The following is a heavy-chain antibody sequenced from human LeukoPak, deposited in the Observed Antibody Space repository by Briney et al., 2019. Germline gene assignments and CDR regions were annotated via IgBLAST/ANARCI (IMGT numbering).Heavy chain of an antibody. CDR3: ARAISAADLYYSYYYMDV. D-gene: IGHD6-13*01. V-gene: IGHV4-34*01. CDR1: GASFSDYY. J-gene: IGHJ6*03. Sequence: SETLSLTCGVCGASFSDYYWNWIRQPPGKGLEWIGEVHHSGTTNYNPSLRSRATISVDTSKKQFSLTLSSVTAADSAVYYCARAISAADLYYSYYYMDVWDKGTTVTVSS. CDR2: VHHSGTT.